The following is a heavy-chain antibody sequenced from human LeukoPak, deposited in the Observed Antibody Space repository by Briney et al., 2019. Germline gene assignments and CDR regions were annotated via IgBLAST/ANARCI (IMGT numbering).Heavy chain of an antibody. J-gene: IGHJ6*04. CDR1: GGSIRSYH. CDR2: IYHSGST. D-gene: IGHD1-1*01. CDR3: ARDRTVAVDTGFYYYGMDV. V-gene: IGHV4-59*13. Sequence: PSETLSLTCTVSGGSIRSYHWSWIRQPPGKGLEWIGYIYHSGSTNYNPSLKSRVTISVDTSKNQFSLKLLSVTAADTAAYYCARDRTVAVDTGFYYYGMDVWGKGTTVTVSS.